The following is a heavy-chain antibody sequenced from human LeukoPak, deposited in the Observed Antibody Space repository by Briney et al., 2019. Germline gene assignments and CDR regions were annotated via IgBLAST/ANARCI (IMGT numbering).Heavy chain of an antibody. J-gene: IGHJ4*02. Sequence: GGSLRLSCVASGFTFSSYGMHWVRQAPGKGLEWVAVIWYDGTNKYYADSVKGRFTISRDSPKNTLYLQMNSLRAEDTAVYYCARAAYDNSGYLTLWGQGTLVTVS. CDR2: IWYDGTNK. CDR3: ARAAYDNSGYLTL. D-gene: IGHD3-22*01. V-gene: IGHV3-33*01. CDR1: GFTFSSYG.